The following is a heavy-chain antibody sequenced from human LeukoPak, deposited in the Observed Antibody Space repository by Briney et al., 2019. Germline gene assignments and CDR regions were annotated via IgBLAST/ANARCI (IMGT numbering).Heavy chain of an antibody. CDR1: GGSISSSNW. Sequence: SETLSLTYAVSGGSISSSNWWSWVRQPPGKGLEWIGEIYHSGSTNYNPSLKSRVTISVDKSKNQFSLKLSSVTAADTAAYYCARSGGYCSSTSCYWRVILPWGQGTLVTVSS. D-gene: IGHD2-2*01. J-gene: IGHJ5*02. CDR2: IYHSGST. V-gene: IGHV4-4*02. CDR3: ARSGGYCSSTSCYWRVILP.